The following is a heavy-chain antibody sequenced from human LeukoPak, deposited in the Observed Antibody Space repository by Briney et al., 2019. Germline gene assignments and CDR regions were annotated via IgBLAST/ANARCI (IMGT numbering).Heavy chain of an antibody. CDR3: AKDFSSSWTGIAW. Sequence: QPGRSLRLSCAASGFTFSSYGMPWVRQAPGKGLEWVAVISYDGSNKYYADSVKGRFTISRDNSKNTLYLQMNSLRAEDTAVYYCAKDFSSSWTGIAWWGQGTLVTVSS. CDR1: GFTFSSYG. CDR2: ISYDGSNK. D-gene: IGHD6-13*01. V-gene: IGHV3-30*18. J-gene: IGHJ4*02.